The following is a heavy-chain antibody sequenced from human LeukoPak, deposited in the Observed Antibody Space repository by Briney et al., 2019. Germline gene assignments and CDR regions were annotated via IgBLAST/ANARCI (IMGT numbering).Heavy chain of an antibody. D-gene: IGHD3-16*01. Sequence: PGRSLRLSCTFSGLTFSDSAVTWVRQAPGKGLQWIGCTRSKVYGGTTEYAASVKGRITISRDESKSIAYLQMDSLTTEDTAVYFCARGERDFDYWGQGTPVTVSS. CDR1: GLTFSDSA. J-gene: IGHJ4*02. CDR3: ARGERDFDY. V-gene: IGHV3-49*04. CDR2: TRSKVYGGTT.